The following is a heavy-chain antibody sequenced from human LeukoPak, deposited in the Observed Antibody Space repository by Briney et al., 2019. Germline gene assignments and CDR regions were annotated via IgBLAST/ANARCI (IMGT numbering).Heavy chain of an antibody. V-gene: IGHV3-30*03. CDR1: GLTFSGYD. Sequence: GGSLRLSCAASGLTFSGYDMHWVRQAPGKGLEWVAVTSSDLNVKLYADSVKGRFTISRDNSRSTLYLQMNSLRPEDTAIYYCAREGYYGSGSPPSLYFDYWGQGTLVTVSS. CDR2: TSSDLNVK. J-gene: IGHJ4*02. D-gene: IGHD3-10*01. CDR3: AREGYYGSGSPPSLYFDY.